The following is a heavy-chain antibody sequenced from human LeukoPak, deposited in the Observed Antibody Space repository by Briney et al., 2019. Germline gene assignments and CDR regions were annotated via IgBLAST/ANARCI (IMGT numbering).Heavy chain of an antibody. D-gene: IGHD3-22*01. CDR3: ARLTRGTYYYGSSGYRPTDAFDI. J-gene: IGHJ3*02. CDR1: GGSISSYY. Sequence: SETLSLTCTVSGGSISSYYWSWIRQPPGKGLEWIGYIYYSGSTNYNPSLKSRVTISVDTSKNQFSLKLSSVTAADTAVYYCARLTRGTYYYGSSGYRPTDAFDIWGQGTMVTVSS. CDR2: IYYSGST. V-gene: IGHV4-59*08.